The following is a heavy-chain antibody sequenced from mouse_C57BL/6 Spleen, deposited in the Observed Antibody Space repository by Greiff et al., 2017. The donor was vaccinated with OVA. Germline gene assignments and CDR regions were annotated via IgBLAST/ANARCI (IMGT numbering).Heavy chain of an antibody. CDR1: GFTFSSYA. D-gene: IGHD2-3*01. V-gene: IGHV5-4*01. CDR2: ISDGGSYT. J-gene: IGHJ3*01. CDR3: ARVYDGLAWFAY. Sequence: EVQRVESGGGLVKPGGSLKLSCAASGFTFSSYAMSWVRQTPEKRLEWVATISDGGSYTYYPDNVKGRFTISRDNAKNNLYLQMSHLKSEDTAMYYCARVYDGLAWFAYWGQGTLVTVSA.